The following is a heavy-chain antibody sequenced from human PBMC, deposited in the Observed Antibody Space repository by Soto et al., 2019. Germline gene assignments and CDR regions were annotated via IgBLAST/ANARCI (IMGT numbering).Heavy chain of an antibody. Sequence: GGSLRLSGVASGFTFSKFEIIWVRQAPGKGLEWLSYITGSGNAQHYANSVRGRFTISRDNAKNSLYLQLSGVRVDDTAVYYCARDNEAGGIGWFAPWGQGTLVTVSS. J-gene: IGHJ5*02. D-gene: IGHD2-8*01. CDR1: GFTFSKFE. CDR3: ARDNEAGGIGWFAP. V-gene: IGHV3-48*03. CDR2: ITGSGNAQ.